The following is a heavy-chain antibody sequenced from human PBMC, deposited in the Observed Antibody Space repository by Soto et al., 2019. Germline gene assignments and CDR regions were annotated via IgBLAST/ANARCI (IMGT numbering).Heavy chain of an antibody. V-gene: IGHV3-48*03. Sequence: SGFTFSSYAMHWVRQAPGRGLEWVSYISNSGSTIYYADSVEGRFTISRDNTKNSLTLQMNSLRAEDTAVYYCARDLWSGYAFPWGQGTLVTVSS. CDR1: GFTFSSYA. D-gene: IGHD3-3*01. CDR3: ARDLWSGYAFP. J-gene: IGHJ5*02. CDR2: ISNSGSTI.